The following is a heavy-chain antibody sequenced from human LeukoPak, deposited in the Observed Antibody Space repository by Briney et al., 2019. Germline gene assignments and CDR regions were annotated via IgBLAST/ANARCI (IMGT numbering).Heavy chain of an antibody. D-gene: IGHD3-9*01. CDR3: ARILTGYWEEITYYFDY. CDR1: GFTFSTYA. Sequence: PGGSLRLSCAASGFTFSTYAMSWVRQAPGKGLEWVSAISGSGGSTYYADSVKDRFTISRDNSKNTLYLQMNSLRAEDTAVYYCARILTGYWEEITYYFDYWGQGTLVTVSS. CDR2: ISGSGGST. V-gene: IGHV3-23*01. J-gene: IGHJ4*02.